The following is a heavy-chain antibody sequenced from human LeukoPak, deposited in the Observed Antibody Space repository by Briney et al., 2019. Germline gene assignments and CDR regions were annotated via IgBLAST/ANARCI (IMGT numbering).Heavy chain of an antibody. V-gene: IGHV3-33*01. CDR2: IWFDGSDK. D-gene: IGHD2-15*01. CDR1: GFTFSNYG. Sequence: GGSLRHSCVASGFTFSNYGMLWVRQAPGKGLEWVAIIWFDGSDKYYADSVKGRVTISRDNSKNTLYLQMNSLRAEDTAVYYCARHASGHYFDSWGQGTLVTVSS. J-gene: IGHJ4*02. CDR3: ARHASGHYFDS.